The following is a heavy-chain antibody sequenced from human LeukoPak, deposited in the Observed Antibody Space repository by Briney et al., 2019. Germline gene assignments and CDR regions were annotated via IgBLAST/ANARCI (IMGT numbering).Heavy chain of an antibody. CDR1: GFGFSNYW. V-gene: IGHV3-7*01. D-gene: IGHD4-11*01. CDR2: MNEDGSEK. J-gene: IGHJ4*02. Sequence: PGGSLRLSCAASGFGFSNYWMSWVRQAPGKGLEWVANMNEDGSEKNYVDSVKGRFTISRDNAQDSLYLQMNSLGAEDTAVYYCAIDRGYSNFDYWGQGTLVTVSS. CDR3: AIDRGYSNFDY.